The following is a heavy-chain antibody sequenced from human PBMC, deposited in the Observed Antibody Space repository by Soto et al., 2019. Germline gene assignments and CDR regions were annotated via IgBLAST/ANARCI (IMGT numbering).Heavy chain of an antibody. CDR3: ASYPNNWSFDY. Sequence: QLQLQESGPGLVKPSETLSLTCTVSGGSISSSSYYWGWIRQPPGKGLEWIGSIYYSGSTYYNPPLKRRVPLPVDTSKNPFSLKLSSVTAADTAVYYCASYPNNWSFDYWGQGTLVTVSS. CDR1: GGSISSSSYY. D-gene: IGHD1-20*01. V-gene: IGHV4-39*01. J-gene: IGHJ4*02. CDR2: IYYSGST.